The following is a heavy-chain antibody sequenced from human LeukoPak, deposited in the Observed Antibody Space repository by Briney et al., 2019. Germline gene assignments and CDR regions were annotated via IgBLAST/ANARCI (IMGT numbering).Heavy chain of an antibody. D-gene: IGHD6-19*01. CDR2: IYYSGNT. CDR1: GGSISSADYY. V-gene: IGHV4-30-4*08. CDR3: PRATFPRAVGVPADVFDI. J-gene: IGHJ3*02. Sequence: PSETLSLTCTVSGGSISSADYYWSWIRQPPGKGLEWIGYIYYSGNTYYNPSLKSRVTISVDRSKNQFSLKQSSVPAADTTLYSCPRATFPRAVGVPADVFDIGGQGTMVTVSS.